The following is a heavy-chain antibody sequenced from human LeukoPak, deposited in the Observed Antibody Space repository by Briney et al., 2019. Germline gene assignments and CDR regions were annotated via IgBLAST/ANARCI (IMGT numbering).Heavy chain of an antibody. D-gene: IGHD6-13*01. Sequence: GGSLRLSCAASGFTFSSYSMNWVRQAPGKGLEWVSSISSSSSYIYYADSVKGRFTISRDNAKNSLYLQMNSLRAEDTAVYYCARDSSEKSSSWPYYFDYWGQGTLVTVSS. CDR1: GFTFSSYS. V-gene: IGHV3-21*01. CDR3: ARDSSEKSSSWPYYFDY. CDR2: ISSSSSYI. J-gene: IGHJ4*02.